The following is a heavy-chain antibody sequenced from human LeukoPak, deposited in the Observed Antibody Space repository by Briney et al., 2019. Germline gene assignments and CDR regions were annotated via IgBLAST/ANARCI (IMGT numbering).Heavy chain of an antibody. CDR1: GFTFSSYG. D-gene: IGHD3-16*02. V-gene: IGHV3-33*01. Sequence: PGRSLRLSCAASGFTFSSYGMHWVRQAPGKGLEWVAVIWYDGSNKYHADSVKGRFTISRDNSKNTLYLQMNSLRAEDTAVYYCAVSSQSNYYYYMDVWGKGTTVTVSS. CDR3: AVSSQSNYYYYMDV. J-gene: IGHJ6*03. CDR2: IWYDGSNK.